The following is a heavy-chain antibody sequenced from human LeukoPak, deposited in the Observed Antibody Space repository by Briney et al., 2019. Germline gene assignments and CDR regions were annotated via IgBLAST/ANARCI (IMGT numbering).Heavy chain of an antibody. Sequence: ASVKVSCKASGYTFTSYGISWVRQAPGQGLEWMGWISAYNGNTNYAQKLQGRVTMTTDTSTSIAYMELRSLRSDDTAVYYCARDGAAAGTAWFDPWGQGTLVTVSS. CDR3: ARDGAAAGTAWFDP. CDR1: GYTFTSYG. J-gene: IGHJ5*02. CDR2: ISAYNGNT. D-gene: IGHD6-13*01. V-gene: IGHV1-18*01.